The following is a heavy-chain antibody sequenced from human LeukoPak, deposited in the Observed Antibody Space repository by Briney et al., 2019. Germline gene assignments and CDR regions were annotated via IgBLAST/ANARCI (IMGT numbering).Heavy chain of an antibody. CDR1: GATINNNF. V-gene: IGHV4-59*08. J-gene: IGHJ4*01. Sequence: SETLSLTCTVSGATINNNFWTWIRQPPGKGLEWIGYIYSSGSANYNPSLKSRVIISGDTSKNQISLNLTSVTAADTAVYFCARHRDYYDTWGHGTLVTVSS. CDR3: ARHRDYYDT. D-gene: IGHD3-22*01. CDR2: IYSSGSA.